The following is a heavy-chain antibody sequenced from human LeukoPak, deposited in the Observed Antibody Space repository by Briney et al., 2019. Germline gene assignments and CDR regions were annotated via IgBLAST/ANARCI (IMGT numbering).Heavy chain of an antibody. CDR1: GYPFTSYE. CDR2: VNPNNYKT. J-gene: IGHJ5*02. D-gene: IGHD4-23*01. Sequence: GASVKVSCKASGYPFTSYEINWVRQATGQGLEWMGWVNPNNYKTGYEAKFQGRVAMTINMSTSTVYMELSGLRSEDTAVYYCARDYGGNSGWFDPWGQGTLVTVSS. V-gene: IGHV1-8*01. CDR3: ARDYGGNSGWFDP.